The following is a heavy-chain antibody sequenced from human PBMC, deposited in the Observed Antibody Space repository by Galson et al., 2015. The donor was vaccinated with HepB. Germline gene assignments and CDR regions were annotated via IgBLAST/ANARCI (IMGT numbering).Heavy chain of an antibody. CDR1: GFTFSSYW. CDR3: TTAWWYYGMDV. J-gene: IGHJ6*02. Sequence: SLRLSCAASGFTFSSYWMHWVRQAPGKGLVWVSRINSDGSSTSYADSVKGRFTISRDNAKNTLYLQMNSLRAEDTAVYYCTTAWWYYGMDVWGQGTTVTVSS. V-gene: IGHV3-74*01. CDR2: INSDGSST. D-gene: IGHD2-15*01.